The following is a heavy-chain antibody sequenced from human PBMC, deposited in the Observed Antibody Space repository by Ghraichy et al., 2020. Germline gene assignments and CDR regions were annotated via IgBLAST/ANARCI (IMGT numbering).Heavy chain of an antibody. CDR3: ARDFYSSGYYYGMDV. Sequence: ASVKVSCKASGYTFTSYGISWVRQAPGQGLEWMGWISAYNGNTNYAQKLQGRVTITTDTSTSTAYMELRSLRSDDTAVYYCARDFYSSGYYYGMDVWGQGTTVTVSS. CDR2: ISAYNGNT. J-gene: IGHJ6*02. D-gene: IGHD6-19*01. CDR1: GYTFTSYG. V-gene: IGHV1-18*01.